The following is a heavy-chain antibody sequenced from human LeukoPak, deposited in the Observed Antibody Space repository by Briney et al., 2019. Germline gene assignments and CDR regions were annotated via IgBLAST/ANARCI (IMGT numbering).Heavy chain of an antibody. CDR2: INPNSGGT. J-gene: IGHJ5*02. Sequence: ASVKVSCKASGYTFTGYYMHWVRQAPGQGLEWMGWINPNSGGTNYAQKFQGRVTITADESTSTAYMELSSLRSEDTAVYYCARDRIVYCSGGSCSQYNWFDPWGQGTLVTVSS. CDR1: GYTFTGYY. D-gene: IGHD2-15*01. CDR3: ARDRIVYCSGGSCSQYNWFDP. V-gene: IGHV1-2*02.